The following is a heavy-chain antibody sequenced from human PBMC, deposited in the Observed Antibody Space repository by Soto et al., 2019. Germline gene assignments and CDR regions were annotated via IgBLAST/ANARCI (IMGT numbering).Heavy chain of an antibody. V-gene: IGHV3-23*01. CDR2: ISGITGRT. Sequence: EVQLLESGGGLVQPGGSLRLSCAASGFTFSNHPMTWVRQAPGKGLEWVSTISGITGRTLYADSVKGRFYISRDNSKNTLYLQMNSLRPEDSAVYYCAKDALQSINWAYYFDYWGQGTLVIVSS. CDR1: GFTFSNHP. D-gene: IGHD1-1*01. CDR3: AKDALQSINWAYYFDY. J-gene: IGHJ4*02.